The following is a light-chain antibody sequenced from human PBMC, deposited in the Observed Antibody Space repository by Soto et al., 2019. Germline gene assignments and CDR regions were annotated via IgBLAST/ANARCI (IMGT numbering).Light chain of an antibody. J-gene: IGKJ1*01. Sequence: IQMTQSPSSVSASVGDRVILTCRASQRISSWLAWYHQRPGKAPKLLIYATSTLETGVPSRFRGSGSGRDFTLTISSLQPEDLGTYFCQQANSVPWTFGQGNKVDIK. V-gene: IGKV1-12*01. CDR3: QQANSVPWT. CDR1: QRISSW. CDR2: ATS.